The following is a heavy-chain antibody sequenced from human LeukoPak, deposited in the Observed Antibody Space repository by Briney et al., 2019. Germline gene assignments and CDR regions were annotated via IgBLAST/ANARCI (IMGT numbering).Heavy chain of an antibody. V-gene: IGHV4-39*01. D-gene: IGHD1-26*01. CDR2: IHYSGST. CDR1: GGSISNSAYH. J-gene: IGHJ4*02. CDR3: ARGLGGASFADY. Sequence: SETLSLTCAVSGGSISNSAYHWGWIRQPPGKGLEWIASIHYSGSTYYNLSLKSRVTISVGTSKKQFSLKLSSVAAADTAFYYCARGLGGASFADYWGQGTLVSVSS.